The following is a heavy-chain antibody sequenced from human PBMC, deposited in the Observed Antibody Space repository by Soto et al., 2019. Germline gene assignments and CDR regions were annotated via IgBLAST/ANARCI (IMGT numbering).Heavy chain of an antibody. V-gene: IGHV1-69*01. CDR1: GGTFSSYA. Sequence: QVQLVQSGAEVKKPGSSVKVSCNASGGTFSSYAISWVRQAPGQGLEWMGGIIPIFGTANYAQKFQGRVTITADESTSTSFMELRSLRSEDTAVYYCARALSPSDYWGQGTLVTVSS. CDR3: ARALSPSDY. J-gene: IGHJ4*02. CDR2: IIPIFGTA.